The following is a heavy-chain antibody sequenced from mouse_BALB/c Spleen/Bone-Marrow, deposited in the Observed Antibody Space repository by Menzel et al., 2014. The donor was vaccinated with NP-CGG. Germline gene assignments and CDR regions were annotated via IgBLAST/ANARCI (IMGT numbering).Heavy chain of an antibody. Sequence: QAQLQQSGAELVRPGTSVKISCKVSGYTFTNYWLGWVKQRPGHGLERIGDSYPGGGYTYYNEKFKGKATLTSDTSSSTAYIQLSSLTSEYSAVYFYARRGTGVVYWDQGTTLTISS. V-gene: IGHV1-63*02. CDR3: ARRGTGVVY. CDR2: SYPGGGYT. CDR1: GYTFTNYW. D-gene: IGHD4-1*01. J-gene: IGHJ2*01.